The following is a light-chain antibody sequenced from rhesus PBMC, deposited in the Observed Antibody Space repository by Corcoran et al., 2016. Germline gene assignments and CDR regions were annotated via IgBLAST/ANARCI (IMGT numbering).Light chain of an antibody. J-gene: IGKJ4*01. V-gene: IGKV1-74*01. CDR1: ENVNNY. CDR3: QHGYSTPLT. CDR2: NAA. Sequence: DIQMTQSPSPLSASVGDRVTITCRASENVNNYLNWYQQKPGKAPNLLIYNAAPLQSGAPSRFSGRGSGTAYTFTISRLQPEDVATYYWQHGYSTPLTFGGGTKVEIK.